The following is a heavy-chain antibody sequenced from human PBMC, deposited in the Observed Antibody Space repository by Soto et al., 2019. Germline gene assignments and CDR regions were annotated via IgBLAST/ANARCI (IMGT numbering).Heavy chain of an antibody. D-gene: IGHD3-9*01. V-gene: IGHV3-23*01. Sequence: PGGSLRLSCAASGFTFSSYAMSWVRQAPGKGLEWVSAISGSGGSTYYADSVKGRFTISRDNSKNTLYLQMNSLRAEDTAVYYCAKGYYYDILTGSYFDYWGQGTLVTVSS. J-gene: IGHJ4*02. CDR3: AKGYYYDILTGSYFDY. CDR1: GFTFSSYA. CDR2: ISGSGGST.